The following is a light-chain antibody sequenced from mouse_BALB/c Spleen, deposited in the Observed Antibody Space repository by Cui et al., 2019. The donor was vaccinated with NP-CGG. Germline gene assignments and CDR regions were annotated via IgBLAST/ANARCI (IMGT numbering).Light chain of an antibody. CDR1: TGAVTPSNY. V-gene: IGLV1*01. Sequence: QAVVTQESALTTSPGETVTLTCRSSTGAVTPSNYANWVQEKPDHLFTGLIGGTNNRAPGVPARFSGSLIGDKAALTITGAQTEDEAIYFCALWYSNHWVFGGGTNLTVL. CDR3: ALWYSNHWV. CDR2: GTN. J-gene: IGLJ1*01.